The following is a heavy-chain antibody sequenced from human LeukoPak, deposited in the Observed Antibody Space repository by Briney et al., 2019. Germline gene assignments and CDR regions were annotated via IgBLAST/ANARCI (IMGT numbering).Heavy chain of an antibody. J-gene: IGHJ5*02. V-gene: IGHV4-34*01. Sequence: SETLSLTCAVYGGSFSGYYWSWIRQPPGKGLEWIGEINHRGSTNYNPSLKSRVTISVDTSKNQFSLKLSSVTAADTAVYYCARWRRGGSPRRNIVVVPAANWFDPWGQGTLVTVSS. CDR1: GGSFSGYY. CDR2: INHRGST. CDR3: ARWRRGGSPRRNIVVVPAANWFDP. D-gene: IGHD2-2*01.